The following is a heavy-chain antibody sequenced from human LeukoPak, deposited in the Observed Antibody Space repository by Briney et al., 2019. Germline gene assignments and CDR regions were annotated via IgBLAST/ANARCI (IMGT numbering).Heavy chain of an antibody. J-gene: IGHJ5*02. CDR1: GYTFTSYG. CDR2: ISAYNGNT. CDR3: ARALYYENSSGYYRGLGWFDP. D-gene: IGHD3-22*01. V-gene: IGHV1-18*01. Sequence: GASVKVSCKASGYTFTSYGISWVRQAPGQGLEWMGWISAYNGNTNYAQKLQGRVTMTTDTSTSTAYMELRSLRSDDTAVYYCARALYYENSSGYYRGLGWFDPWGQGTLVTVSS.